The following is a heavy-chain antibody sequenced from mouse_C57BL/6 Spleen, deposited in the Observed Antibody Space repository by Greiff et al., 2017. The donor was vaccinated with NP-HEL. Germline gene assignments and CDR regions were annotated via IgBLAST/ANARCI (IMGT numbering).Heavy chain of an antibody. CDR3: ANWDVWYFYV. J-gene: IGHJ1*03. D-gene: IGHD4-1*02. Sequence: VKLVESGPELVKPGASVQISCKASGYAFSSSWMNWVKQRPGKGLEWIGRIYPGDGDTNYNGKFKGKATLTADKSSSTAYMQLSSLTSEASAVYFCANWDVWYFYVWGTGTTVTVSS. CDR1: GYAFSSSW. V-gene: IGHV1-82*01. CDR2: IYPGDGDT.